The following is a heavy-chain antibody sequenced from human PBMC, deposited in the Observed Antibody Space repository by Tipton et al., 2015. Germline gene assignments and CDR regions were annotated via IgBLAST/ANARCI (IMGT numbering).Heavy chain of an antibody. CDR3: ARDRAWGFDY. Sequence: TLSLTCAVSGDSISSSNWWSWVRQSPGKGLEWIGEINDIGGPKYNPSVESRVTISVDKSQNLVSLKLTSVTAADTAVYYCARDRAWGFDYWGQGTLVTVSS. V-gene: IGHV4-4*02. CDR1: GDSISSSNW. J-gene: IGHJ4*02. CDR2: INDIGGP. D-gene: IGHD7-27*01.